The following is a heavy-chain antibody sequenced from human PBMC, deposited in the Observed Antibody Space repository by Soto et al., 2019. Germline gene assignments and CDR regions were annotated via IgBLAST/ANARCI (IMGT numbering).Heavy chain of an antibody. CDR2: INPGSGST. D-gene: IGHD2-2*01. J-gene: IGHJ4*02. CDR3: ANCRLPAIPAAADY. CDR1: GYTFTSFQ. V-gene: IGHV1-46*01. Sequence: QVQLVQSGAEVKKPGASVKVSCKTSGYTFTSFQMHWVRQAPGQGLEWMGIINPGSGSTNYAQKFQGIVTMTSDTSTRTIYMELSSLRSEDTAVYYCANCRLPAIPAAADYWGQGTLVTVSS.